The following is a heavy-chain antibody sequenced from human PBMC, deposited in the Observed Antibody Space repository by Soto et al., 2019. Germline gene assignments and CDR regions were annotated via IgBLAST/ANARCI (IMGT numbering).Heavy chain of an antibody. D-gene: IGHD3-16*01. CDR2: IYPGDSDT. J-gene: IGHJ4*02. V-gene: IGHV5-51*01. Sequence: GESLKISCEGSGYTFTNYLIGWVRPMPGKGLEWMGIIYPGDSDTRYSPSFQGQVTFSADKSTTSAYLQWSSLKASDTAIYFCARRARGNWAFDYWGQGTLVTVSS. CDR3: ARRARGNWAFDY. CDR1: GYTFTNYL.